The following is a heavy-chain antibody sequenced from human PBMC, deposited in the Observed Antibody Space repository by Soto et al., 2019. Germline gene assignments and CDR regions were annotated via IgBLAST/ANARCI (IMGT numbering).Heavy chain of an antibody. CDR3: AKALYDSSGYTLDY. CDR1: GFNFRGFG. J-gene: IGHJ4*02. V-gene: IGHV3-30*18. CDR2: ISYDGSNK. D-gene: IGHD3-22*01. Sequence: PLRLSYAAAGFNFRGFGIRRVRQAPGKGLEWVAVISYDGSNKYYADSVKGRFTISRDNSKNTLYLQMNSLRAEDTAVYYCAKALYDSSGYTLDYWGQGTLVTVSS.